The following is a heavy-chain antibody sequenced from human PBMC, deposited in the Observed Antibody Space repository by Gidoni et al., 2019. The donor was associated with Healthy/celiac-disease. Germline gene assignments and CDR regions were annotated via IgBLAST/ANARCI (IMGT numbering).Heavy chain of an antibody. J-gene: IGHJ4*02. V-gene: IGHV3-7*02. CDR1: GFTFSSYW. Sequence: EVQLVESGGGLVQPGGSLRLSCEASGFTFSSYWMSWVRQAPGKGLEWVANIKQDGSEKYYVDSVKGRFTISRDNAKNSLYLQMNSLRAEDTAVYYCARSRSRPSNYYDYWGQGTLVTVSS. CDR3: ARSRSRPSNYYDY. CDR2: IKQDGSEK. D-gene: IGHD3-10*01.